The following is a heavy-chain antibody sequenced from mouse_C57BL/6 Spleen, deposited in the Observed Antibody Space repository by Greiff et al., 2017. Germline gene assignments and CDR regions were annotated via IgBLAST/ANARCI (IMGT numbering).Heavy chain of an antibody. V-gene: IGHV1-26*01. CDR1: GYTFTDYY. D-gene: IGHD1-1*01. CDR3: ARDYYGSRLDY. J-gene: IGHJ2*01. Sequence: VQLQQSGPELVKPGASVKISCKASGYTFTDYYMNWVKQSHGKSLEWIGDINPNNGGTSYNQKFKGKATLTVDKSSSTAYMELRSLTSEDSAVYYCARDYYGSRLDYWGQGTTLTVSS. CDR2: INPNNGGT.